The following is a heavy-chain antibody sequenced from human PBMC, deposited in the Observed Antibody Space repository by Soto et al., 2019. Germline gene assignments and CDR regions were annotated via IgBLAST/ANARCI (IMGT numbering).Heavy chain of an antibody. CDR2: ISNDGTNK. D-gene: IGHD3-3*01. CDR3: ARGTTLAIFDYGMDV. Sequence: QVQREESGGGVVQPGRSLRLSCVGTGFTFSSYAMHWVRQAPGKGLEWVAVISNDGTNKYYADSVEGRITISRDNSKNTLYLQMHSLRSEDTAVYYCARGTTLAIFDYGMDVWGQGSTVPVSS. V-gene: IGHV3-30-3*01. J-gene: IGHJ6*02. CDR1: GFTFSSYA.